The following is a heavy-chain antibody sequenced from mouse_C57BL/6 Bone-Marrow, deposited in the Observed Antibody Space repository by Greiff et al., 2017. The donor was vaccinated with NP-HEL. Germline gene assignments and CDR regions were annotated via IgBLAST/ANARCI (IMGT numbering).Heavy chain of an antibody. CDR1: GYAFSSSW. D-gene: IGHD3-2*02. J-gene: IGHJ4*01. V-gene: IGHV1-82*01. CDR3: ATAQATLYYYAMDY. CDR2: IYPGDGDT. Sequence: QVQLKQSGPELVKPGASVKISCKASGYAFSSSWMNWVKQRPGKGLEWIGRIYPGDGDTNYNGKFKGKATLTADKSSSTAYMQLSSLTSEDSAVYFCATAQATLYYYAMDYWGQGTSVTVSS.